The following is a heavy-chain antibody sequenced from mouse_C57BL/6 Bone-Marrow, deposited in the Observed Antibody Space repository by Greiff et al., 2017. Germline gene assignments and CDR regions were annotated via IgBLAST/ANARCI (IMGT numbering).Heavy chain of an antibody. Sequence: VKLMESGAELVKPGASVKMSCKASGYTFTTYPIEWMKQNHGKSLEWIGNFHPYNDDTKYNEKFKGKATLTVEKSSSTVYLELSRLTSDDSAVYYCARSLSDYYGSSWHWYFDVWGTGTTVTVSS. D-gene: IGHD1-1*01. CDR2: FHPYNDDT. CDR1: GYTFTTYP. CDR3: ARSLSDYYGSSWHWYFDV. V-gene: IGHV1-47*01. J-gene: IGHJ1*03.